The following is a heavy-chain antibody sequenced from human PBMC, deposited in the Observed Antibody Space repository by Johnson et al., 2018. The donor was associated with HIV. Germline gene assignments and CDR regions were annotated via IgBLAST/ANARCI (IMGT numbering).Heavy chain of an antibody. CDR2: ISYDGRDK. CDR3: ARGPFYPYKTFGGGYVDAFDI. CDR1: GFTFSSYA. D-gene: IGHD3-3*01. J-gene: IGHJ3*02. Sequence: QVQLVESGGGVVQPGRSLRLSCTASGFTFSSYAMHWVRQAPGKGLEWVAVISYDGRDKYYANSVTGRFTISRATSKNTLSLQMNILRAEDQALYDWARGPFYPYKTFGGGYVDAFDIWGQGTMVTVSS. V-gene: IGHV3-30*04.